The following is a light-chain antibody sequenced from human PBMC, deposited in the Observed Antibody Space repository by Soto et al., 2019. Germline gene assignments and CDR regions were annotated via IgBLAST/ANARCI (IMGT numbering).Light chain of an antibody. J-gene: IGKJ1*01. V-gene: IGKV1-5*01. CDR2: DAF. CDR1: QSISSW. Sequence: IQMTESPSTLSAPVGDTVTITFRASQSISSWLAWYQQKPGKAPKLLIYDAFNLESGVPSRFSGSGSGTDFTLTISSLQPEDFATYYCQQSYVTPWTFGQGTKVDI. CDR3: QQSYVTPWT.